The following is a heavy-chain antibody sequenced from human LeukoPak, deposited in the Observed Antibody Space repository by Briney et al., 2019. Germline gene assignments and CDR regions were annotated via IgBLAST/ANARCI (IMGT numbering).Heavy chain of an antibody. V-gene: IGHV1-2*02. D-gene: IGHD2-21*02. Sequence: ASVKVSCKASGYTFTAYYIHWVRQAPGQGLEWMGWIDPNSGDTKYVEKFQGRVTMTSDTSISTAYMELSRLRSDDTAVYYCTRDAGGGDCYSCPNWFDPWGQGTLVTVSS. CDR1: GYTFTAYY. J-gene: IGHJ5*02. CDR2: IDPNSGDT. CDR3: TRDAGGGDCYSCPNWFDP.